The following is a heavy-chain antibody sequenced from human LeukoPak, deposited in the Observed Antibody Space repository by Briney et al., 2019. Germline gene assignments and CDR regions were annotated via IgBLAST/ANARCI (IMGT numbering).Heavy chain of an antibody. Sequence: GGSLRLSCAASGFTFSSYAMSWVRQAPGKGLEWVSAISGSGGSTYYADSVKGRFTISRDNSKNTLYLQMNSLRAEDTAVYYCAKTAAAGTVRVWWFDPWGQGTLVTVSS. D-gene: IGHD6-13*01. V-gene: IGHV3-23*01. CDR1: GFTFSSYA. CDR2: ISGSGGST. CDR3: AKTAAAGTVRVWWFDP. J-gene: IGHJ5*02.